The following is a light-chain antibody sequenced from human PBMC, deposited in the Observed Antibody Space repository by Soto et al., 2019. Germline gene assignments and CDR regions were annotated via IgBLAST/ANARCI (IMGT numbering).Light chain of an antibody. V-gene: IGKV3-20*01. CDR2: SAS. CDR1: QSVSRSY. J-gene: IGKJ3*01. CDR3: QQYGSSPRA. Sequence: EIVLTQSPGTLSLSEGERATLSCRASQSVSRSYLAWYQQKPGQAPRLLIYSASSRATGIPDRFSGSGSGTDFTLTISRLEPEDFAVYYCQQYGSSPRAFGPGTKVDIK.